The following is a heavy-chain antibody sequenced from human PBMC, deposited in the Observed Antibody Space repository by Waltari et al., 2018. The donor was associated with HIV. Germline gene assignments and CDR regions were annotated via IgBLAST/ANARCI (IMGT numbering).Heavy chain of an antibody. CDR2: IYNTGST. V-gene: IGHV4-61*01. CDR1: GGSVGSGNNY. CDR3: ARGRDWFDP. Sequence: QVQLQESGPGLVKPSETLSLTCTVSGGSVGSGNNYWSWIRQSPGRGLEWIGYIYNTGSTIYNPSLKSRVSISADTSKNQLSLRLSSVTAADTAVYYCARGRDWFDPWGQGILVTVSS. J-gene: IGHJ5*02.